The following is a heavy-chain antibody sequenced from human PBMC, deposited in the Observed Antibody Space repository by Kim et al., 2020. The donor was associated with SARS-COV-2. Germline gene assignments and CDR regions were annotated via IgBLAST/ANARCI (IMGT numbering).Heavy chain of an antibody. V-gene: IGHV3-30*15. J-gene: IGHJ5*02. CDR3: AREIGSSGSAGYFDP. Sequence: ADSVGGRFTIARDNYKNTLFLQMSSLRVEDTGMYYCAREIGSSGSAGYFDPWGQGTLVTVSS. D-gene: IGHD6-25*01.